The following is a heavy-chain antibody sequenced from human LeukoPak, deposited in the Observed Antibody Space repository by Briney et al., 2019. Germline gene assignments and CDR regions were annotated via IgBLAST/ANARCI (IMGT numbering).Heavy chain of an antibody. V-gene: IGHV3-21*01. CDR3: ARDCERGYSHGLC. Sequence: AGGSLRLSCDVSGFTFSNYTMNWLRQAPGKGLEWVSSITTGGNFMYYADSVKGRFIISRDNAKNSVYLQMNSLRAEDTAVYYCARDCERGYSHGLCWGQGTLVTVSS. J-gene: IGHJ4*02. CDR1: GFTFSNYT. D-gene: IGHD5-18*01. CDR2: ITTGGNFM.